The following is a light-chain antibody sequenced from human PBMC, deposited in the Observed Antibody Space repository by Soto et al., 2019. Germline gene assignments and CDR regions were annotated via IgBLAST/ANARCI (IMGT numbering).Light chain of an antibody. Sequence: EIVLTQSPASLSLSPGERATLSCRASQSVSSYFAWYQQKPGQAPRLLIYDASSRATGIPPRFSGSGSGTDFTLTISSLEPEDFAVYYCQQRSNWPWTFGQGTKVEIK. J-gene: IGKJ1*01. V-gene: IGKV3-11*01. CDR1: QSVSSY. CDR3: QQRSNWPWT. CDR2: DAS.